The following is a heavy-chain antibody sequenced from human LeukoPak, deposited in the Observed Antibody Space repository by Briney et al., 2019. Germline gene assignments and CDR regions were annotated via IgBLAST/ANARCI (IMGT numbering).Heavy chain of an antibody. CDR2: ISSSSSYI. D-gene: IGHD3-10*01. CDR3: ARVRYYGSGLPGYYMDV. Sequence: GGSLRLSCAASGFTFSNYNMNWVRQAPGKGLEWVSSISSSSSYIYYADSVKGRFTISRDNAKNSLYLQMHSLRAEDTAVYYCARVRYYGSGLPGYYMDVWGKGTTVTVSS. J-gene: IGHJ6*03. CDR1: GFTFSNYN. V-gene: IGHV3-21*01.